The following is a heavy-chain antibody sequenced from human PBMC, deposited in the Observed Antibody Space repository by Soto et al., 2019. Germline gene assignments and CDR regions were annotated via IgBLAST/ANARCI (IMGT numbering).Heavy chain of an antibody. Sequence: GASVKVSCKASGYTFTSYGISWVRQAPGQGLEWMGWISAYNGNTNYAQKLQGRVTMTTDTSTSTAYMELRSPRSDDTAVYYCARGGTSLRFLDWGGYYYYYMDVWGKGTTVTVSS. D-gene: IGHD3-3*01. CDR2: ISAYNGNT. J-gene: IGHJ6*03. V-gene: IGHV1-18*01. CDR3: ARGGTSLRFLDWGGYYYYYMDV. CDR1: GYTFTSYG.